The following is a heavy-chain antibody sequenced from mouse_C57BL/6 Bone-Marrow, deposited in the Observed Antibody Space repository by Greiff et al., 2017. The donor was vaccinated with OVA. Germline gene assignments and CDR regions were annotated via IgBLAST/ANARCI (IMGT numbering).Heavy chain of an antibody. V-gene: IGHV1-59*01. CDR1: GYTFTSYW. J-gene: IGHJ4*01. CDR3: ARWGASMDY. Sequence: QVQLQQPGAELVRPGTSVKLSCKASGYTFTSYWMHWVKQRPGQGLEWIGVIDPSDSYTNYNQKFKGKATLTVDTSSSTAYMQLSSLTSEDSAVYYCARWGASMDYWGQGTSVTVSS. CDR2: IDPSDSYT.